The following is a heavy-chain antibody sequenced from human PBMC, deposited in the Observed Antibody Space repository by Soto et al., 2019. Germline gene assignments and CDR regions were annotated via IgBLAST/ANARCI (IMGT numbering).Heavy chain of an antibody. Sequence: PSETLSLTCTVSGGSISSSSYYWGWIRQPPGKGLEWIGSIYYSGSNNYNPSLKSRVTISVDTSKNQFSLKLNSVIAADTAVYYCTAAVAGPLDYWGQGTLVTVSS. J-gene: IGHJ4*02. CDR2: IYYSGSN. V-gene: IGHV4-39*07. CDR1: GGSISSSSYY. D-gene: IGHD6-19*01. CDR3: TAAVAGPLDY.